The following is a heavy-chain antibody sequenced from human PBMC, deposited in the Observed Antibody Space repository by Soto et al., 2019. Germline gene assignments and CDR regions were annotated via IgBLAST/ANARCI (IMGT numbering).Heavy chain of an antibody. CDR3: ASRSEAAMVS. Sequence: PGGSLRLSCAASGFTFSSYEMNWARQAPGKGLEWVSYISSSGSTIYYADSVKGRFTISRDNAKNSLYLQMNSLRAEDTAVYYCASRSEAAMVSWGQGTLVTVSS. CDR2: ISSSGSTI. J-gene: IGHJ5*02. CDR1: GFTFSSYE. V-gene: IGHV3-48*03. D-gene: IGHD5-18*01.